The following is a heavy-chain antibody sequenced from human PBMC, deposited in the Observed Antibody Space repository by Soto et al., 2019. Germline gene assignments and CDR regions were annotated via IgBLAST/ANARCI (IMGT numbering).Heavy chain of an antibody. D-gene: IGHD3-9*01. V-gene: IGHV1-3*01. CDR2: INAGNGNT. Sequence: ASLKVSCKASGYTFTSYAMHWVRQAPGQRLEWMGWINAGNGNTKYSQKFQGRVTITRDTSASTAYMELSSLRSEDTAVYYCARGPLYYDILTGYLWWFDPWGQGTLVTVSS. CDR1: GYTFTSYA. CDR3: ARGPLYYDILTGYLWWFDP. J-gene: IGHJ5*02.